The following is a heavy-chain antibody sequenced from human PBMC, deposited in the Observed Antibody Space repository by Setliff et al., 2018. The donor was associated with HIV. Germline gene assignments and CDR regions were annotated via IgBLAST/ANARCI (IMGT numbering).Heavy chain of an antibody. V-gene: IGHV1-2*06. CDR3: ARESRDIVATSPLDY. D-gene: IGHD5-12*01. CDR1: RFTFSNYA. CDR2: INPNSGGT. Sequence: GGSLRLSCAASRFTFSNYAMHWVRQAPGQGLEWMGRINPNSGGTNYAQKFQGRVTMTRDTSISTAYMELSRLISDDTAVYYCARESRDIVATSPLDYWGQGTLVTVSS. J-gene: IGHJ4*02.